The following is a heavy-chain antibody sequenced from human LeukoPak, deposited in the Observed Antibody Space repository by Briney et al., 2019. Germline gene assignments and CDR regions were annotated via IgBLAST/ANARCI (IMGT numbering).Heavy chain of an antibody. CDR1: GYTFTNYG. D-gene: IGHD1-26*01. V-gene: IGHV1-18*01. CDR3: ARSLNYYSGNYQLYDY. CDR2: ISGYNGNT. J-gene: IGHJ4*02. Sequence: ASVNVSCKASGYTFTNYGITWVRQAPGQGLEWMGWISGYNGNTKYAQKFQGRVTMTTDTSTSTAYMELRSLRSDDTAVYYCARSLNYYSGNYQLYDYWGQGTLVTVSS.